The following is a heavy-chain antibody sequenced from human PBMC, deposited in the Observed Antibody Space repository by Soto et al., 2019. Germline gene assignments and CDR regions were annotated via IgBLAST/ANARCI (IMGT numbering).Heavy chain of an antibody. J-gene: IGHJ4*02. V-gene: IGHV3-30*18. CDR1: GFTFSSYG. CDR3: AKANEFSSRYFHY. D-gene: IGHD3-16*02. CDR2: ISYDGSNK. Sequence: GGSLRLSCAASGFTFSSYGMHWVRQAPGKGLEWVAVISYDGSNKYYADSVKGRFTISRDNSKNTLYLQMNSLRAEDTAVYYCAKANEFSSRYFHYWCKGPLVS.